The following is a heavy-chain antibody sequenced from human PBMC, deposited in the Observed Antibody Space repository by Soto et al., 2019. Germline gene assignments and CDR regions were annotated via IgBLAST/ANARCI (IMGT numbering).Heavy chain of an antibody. D-gene: IGHD4-17*01. CDR3: AKADYGDYGFDY. V-gene: IGHV3-23*01. J-gene: IGHJ4*02. CDR2: ISDSGGST. CDR1: GITFSSYA. Sequence: EVQLLESGGGLVQPAGSLRLSCAASGITFSSYAMSWVRQAPGKGLEWVSGISDSGGSTYYADSVKGRFTISRDNSKNTLYLQMNSLRAEDTAVYYCAKADYGDYGFDYWGQGTLVTVSS.